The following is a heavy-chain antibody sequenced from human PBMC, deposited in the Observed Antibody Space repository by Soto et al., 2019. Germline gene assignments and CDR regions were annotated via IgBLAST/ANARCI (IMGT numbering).Heavy chain of an antibody. Sequence: LSLTCAVSGDSISRGGYYWNWIRQPPGKGLEWIGYIYYSGSTYYNPSLKSRVTISVDTSKNQFSLKLSSVTAADTAVYYCARESSYDSSGYFDGPFDYWGQGTLVTVSS. CDR2: IYYSGST. CDR1: GDSISRGGYY. D-gene: IGHD3-22*01. J-gene: IGHJ4*02. V-gene: IGHV4-31*11. CDR3: ARESSYDSSGYFDGPFDY.